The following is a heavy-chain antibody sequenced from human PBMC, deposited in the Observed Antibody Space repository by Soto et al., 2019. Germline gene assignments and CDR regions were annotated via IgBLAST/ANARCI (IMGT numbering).Heavy chain of an antibody. CDR2: IIPIFGTA. CDR1: GVTFSSYA. V-gene: IGHV1-69*13. CDR3: ARGLSEMTGGFDY. D-gene: IGHD3-10*01. J-gene: IGHJ4*01. Sequence: GASVKVSCKASGVTFSSYAISWVRQAPGQGLEWMGGIIPIFGTANYAQKFQGRVTITADESTSTAYMELSSLRSEDTAVYYCARGLSEMTGGFDYWGQGTLVTVSS.